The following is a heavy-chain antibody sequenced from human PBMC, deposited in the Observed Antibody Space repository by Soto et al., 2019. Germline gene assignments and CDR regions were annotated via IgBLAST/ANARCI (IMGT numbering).Heavy chain of an antibody. CDR2: IIPISDTT. V-gene: IGHV1-69*01. J-gene: IGHJ6*02. Sequence: QVQLVQSGAEVKKPGSSVKVSCKASGGTFSSYAISWVRQAPGQGLEWMGGIIPISDTTNYAQKFQGRVTITADESTSTSYKELSSLISEDTAVYYCARSQGSSTSLEIYYYYYYGMDVWGQGTTVTVS. CDR3: ARSQGSSTSLEIYYYYYYGMDV. D-gene: IGHD2-2*01. CDR1: GGTFSSYA.